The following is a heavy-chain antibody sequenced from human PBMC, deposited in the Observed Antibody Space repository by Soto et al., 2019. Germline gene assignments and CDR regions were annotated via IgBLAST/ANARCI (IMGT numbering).Heavy chain of an antibody. CDR2: ISAYNGNT. J-gene: IGHJ6*02. D-gene: IGHD1-7*01. CDR1: GYTFTSYG. Sequence: ASVKVSCKASGYTFTSYGISWVRQAPGQGLEWMGWISAYNGNTNYAQKLQGRVTMTTDTSTSTAYMELRSLRSDDTAVYYCARVKRLELPVNYYYGMDVWGQGTTVTVSS. V-gene: IGHV1-18*04. CDR3: ARVKRLELPVNYYYGMDV.